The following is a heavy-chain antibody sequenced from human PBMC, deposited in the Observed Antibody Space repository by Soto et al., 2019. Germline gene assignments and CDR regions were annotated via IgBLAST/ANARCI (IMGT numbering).Heavy chain of an antibody. V-gene: IGHV4-39*01. Sequence: PAESLPLISTLSGGSISSSTNYWRRNHQPPGKGLEWIGSIYYSGSTYYNPSLKSRVTISVDTSKNQFYMKLSSVTAADTAVYYCARLYDSSGYLFDYWVQRALVPGFS. CDR1: GGSISSSTNY. D-gene: IGHD3-22*01. J-gene: IGHJ4*02. CDR2: IYYSGST. CDR3: ARLYDSSGYLFDY.